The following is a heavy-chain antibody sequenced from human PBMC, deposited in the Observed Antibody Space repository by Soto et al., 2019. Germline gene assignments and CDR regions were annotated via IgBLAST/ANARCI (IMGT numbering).Heavy chain of an antibody. J-gene: IGHJ6*02. D-gene: IGHD3-10*01. CDR2: IRPYNGDT. CDR3: ARDRTGYYYGSGSYSKPYYYYYYGMDV. V-gene: IGHV1-18*01. Sequence: ASVKVSCKASGYTFTDYDISWVRQAPGQGLEWMGWIRPYNGDTNYAQKVQGRVTMTTDTSTSTVYMELSSLRSGDTAVYYCARDRTGYYYGSGSYSKPYYYYYYGMDVWGQGTTVTVSS. CDR1: GYTFTDYD.